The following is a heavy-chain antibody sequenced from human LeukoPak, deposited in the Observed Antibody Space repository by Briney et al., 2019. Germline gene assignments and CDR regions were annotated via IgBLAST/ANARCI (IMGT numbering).Heavy chain of an antibody. CDR2: IKSRRFNSET. CDR1: GFTFYDSA. Sequence: QTGGSLRLSCAASGFTFYDSAIHWARQVPGKGLEWLGRIKSRRFNSETAYVDSVRGRFTIYKDDSKNTAFLQMNNLRMDDTALYYCFRYEEISGRFGDCWGQGILVTVSP. V-gene: IGHV3-73*01. CDR3: FRYEEISGRFGDC. D-gene: IGHD3-10*01. J-gene: IGHJ4*02.